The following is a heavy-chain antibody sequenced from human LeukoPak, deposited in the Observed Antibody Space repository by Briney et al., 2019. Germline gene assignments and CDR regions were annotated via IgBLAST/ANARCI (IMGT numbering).Heavy chain of an antibody. Sequence: ASVKASCKASGYTFTNSAVSWVRQAPGQGLEWMGWISAYNGNANYAQKFQGRVTVTTDTSTSTAYMELRGLRSDDTAVYYCARGVYDTSGFYGLFDYWGQGTLVTVSS. D-gene: IGHD3-22*01. CDR3: ARGVYDTSGFYGLFDY. CDR2: ISAYNGNA. J-gene: IGHJ4*02. CDR1: GYTFTNSA. V-gene: IGHV1-18*01.